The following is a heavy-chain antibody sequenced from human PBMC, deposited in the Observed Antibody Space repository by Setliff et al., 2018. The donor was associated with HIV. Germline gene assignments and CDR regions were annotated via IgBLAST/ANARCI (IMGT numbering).Heavy chain of an antibody. D-gene: IGHD3-9*01. J-gene: IGHJ6*02. CDR1: GASVSTDGYY. CDR3: ARETGYSPSRYYYYGMDV. Sequence: SETLSLTCTVSGASVSTDGYYWSWIRQPAGKGLEWLGRIYANGYTNCNPSLNSRVTVSLDTSKNQFSLNLNSVTAADTAVYYCARETGYSPSRYYYYGMDVWGQGTTVTVSS. CDR2: IYANGYT. V-gene: IGHV4-61*02.